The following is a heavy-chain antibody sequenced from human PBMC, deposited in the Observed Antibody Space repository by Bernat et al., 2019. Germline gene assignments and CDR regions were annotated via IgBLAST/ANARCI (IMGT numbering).Heavy chain of an antibody. V-gene: IGHV3-30*18. CDR3: AKDLGRDY. CDR1: GFTFSNYG. Sequence: QVQLVESGGGVVQPGRSLRLSCAASGFTFSNYGMHWVRQAPGEGLEWVATISYDGSKKYYVDSAKGRFTISRDNTKKTLYLQMNSLRTEDTAVYYCAKDLGRDYWDQGTLVTVSS. CDR2: ISYDGSKK. J-gene: IGHJ4*02.